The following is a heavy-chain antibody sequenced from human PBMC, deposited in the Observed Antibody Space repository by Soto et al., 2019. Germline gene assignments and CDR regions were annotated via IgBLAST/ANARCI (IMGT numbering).Heavy chain of an antibody. CDR2: IKSIADGGTT. Sequence: GGSLRLSCATSGFTFSNAWMAWIRQAPGKGLEWVGRIKSIADGGTTNYAAPVKGRFSISRHDSENTLYLQMNSLRVEDTSIYYCHTPHGRNAFDIWGPGTVVTVSS. J-gene: IGHJ3*02. CDR3: HTPHGRNAFDI. CDR1: GFTFSNAW. V-gene: IGHV3-15*01. D-gene: IGHD2-8*01.